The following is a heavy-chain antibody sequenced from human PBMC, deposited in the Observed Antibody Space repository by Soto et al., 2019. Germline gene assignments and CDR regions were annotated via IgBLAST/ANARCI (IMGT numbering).Heavy chain of an antibody. J-gene: IGHJ4*02. CDR3: ARAGLDDFWSGYYTHEQ. V-gene: IGHV1-69*06. CDR1: GGPFSSYA. D-gene: IGHD3-3*01. CDR2: IIPIFGTA. Sequence: SVKVSCKASGGPFSSYAISWVRQAPGQGLEWMGGIIPIFGTANYAQKFQGRVTITAGKSTSTAYLKLSSRRSEETAVNYCARAGLDDFWSGYYTHEQWGQGPLV.